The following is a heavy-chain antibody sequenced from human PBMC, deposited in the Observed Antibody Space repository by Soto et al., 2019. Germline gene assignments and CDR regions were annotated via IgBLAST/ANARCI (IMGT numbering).Heavy chain of an antibody. D-gene: IGHD1-26*01. Sequence: EVQLVESGGGLVQPGGSLRLSCAASGFTVSNNYMSWVRQAPGKGLVWVSVIYSGGGTYYADSVKGRFTISRDNSKNTLYLQMNSLRAEDTAVYYCARDLVGATTEYFQHWGQGTLVTVSS. J-gene: IGHJ1*01. CDR2: IYSGGGT. V-gene: IGHV3-66*01. CDR1: GFTVSNNY. CDR3: ARDLVGATTEYFQH.